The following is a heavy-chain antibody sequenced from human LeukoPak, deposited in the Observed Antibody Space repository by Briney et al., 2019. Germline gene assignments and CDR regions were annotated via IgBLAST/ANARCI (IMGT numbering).Heavy chain of an antibody. Sequence: PSDTRSLTCPLYGGSSSAFDCSWTGQPPGKGLKWSGEFNQRGRTNYNPSLKSRVTISVDTSKNQCSLKLSSVTAADTAVYYCARGLGNCSSTSCYHPGKYYFDYWGQGTLVTVSS. J-gene: IGHJ4*02. V-gene: IGHV4-34*01. CDR2: FNQRGRT. CDR3: ARGLGNCSSTSCYHPGKYYFDY. CDR1: GGSSSAFD. D-gene: IGHD2-2*01.